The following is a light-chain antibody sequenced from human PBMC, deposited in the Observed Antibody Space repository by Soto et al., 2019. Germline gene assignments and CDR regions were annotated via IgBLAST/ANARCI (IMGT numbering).Light chain of an antibody. CDR3: QQTYSTPFT. J-gene: IGKJ3*01. CDR2: GAS. Sequence: DIQMTQSPSSLSASVGDRVTITCRASQSINKYINWYQQKPGKAPNLLINGASSLQSGVTSRFSGSGSGKDFTLTSSNLQPEDFATYYCQQTYSTPFTFGPGTKVDIK. CDR1: QSINKY. V-gene: IGKV1-39*01.